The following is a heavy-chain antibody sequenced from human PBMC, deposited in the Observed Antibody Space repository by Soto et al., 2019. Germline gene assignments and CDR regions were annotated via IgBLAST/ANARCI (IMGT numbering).Heavy chain of an antibody. CDR2: ISAYNGNT. Sequence: ASVKVSCKASGYTFTSYGISWVRQAPGQGLEWMGWISAYNGNTNYAQKLQGRVTMTTDTSTSTSYMELRSLRSDDTAVYYCARCFLGYCSGGICYSPTSNLFDPWGQVTLVTGSS. V-gene: IGHV1-18*01. CDR3: ARCFLGYCSGGICYSPTSNLFDP. D-gene: IGHD2-15*01. CDR1: GYTFTSYG. J-gene: IGHJ5*02.